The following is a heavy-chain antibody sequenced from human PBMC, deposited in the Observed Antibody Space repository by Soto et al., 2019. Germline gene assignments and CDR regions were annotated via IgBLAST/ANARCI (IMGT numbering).Heavy chain of an antibody. CDR3: ARDVSPGDSTLYLDAFDI. Sequence: EVQLVESGGGLVRPGESLRLTCVASGFSLSNYWMTWVRQVPGKGLEWVANVKRDESRKSYLDSVRGRFTVSRDNARNSLDLQMDSLRAEDTALYYCARDVSPGDSTLYLDAFDIWGQGTMVTVSS. J-gene: IGHJ3*02. CDR2: VKRDESRK. CDR1: GFSLSNYW. D-gene: IGHD5-18*01. V-gene: IGHV3-7*05.